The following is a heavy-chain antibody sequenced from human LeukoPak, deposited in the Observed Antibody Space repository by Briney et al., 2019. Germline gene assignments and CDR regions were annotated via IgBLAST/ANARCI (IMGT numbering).Heavy chain of an antibody. CDR1: RFPFSSYA. J-gene: IGHJ4*02. CDR3: AKDRVAGTGPPRN. CDR2: ISGSGGST. V-gene: IGHV3-23*01. Sequence: GGSLRLSCAASRFPFSSYAMIWVRHAPGKGREWVSAISGSGGSTYYADSVKGRFTISRDNSKNTLYLQMNSLRAEDTAVYYCAKDRVAGTGPPRNWGQGTLVTVSS. D-gene: IGHD6-19*01.